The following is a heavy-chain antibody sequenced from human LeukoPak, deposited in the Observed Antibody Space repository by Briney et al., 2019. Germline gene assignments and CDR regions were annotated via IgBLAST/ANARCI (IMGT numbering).Heavy chain of an antibody. CDR2: IKSKTDGGTT. D-gene: IGHD6-19*01. V-gene: IGHV3-15*01. CDR3: TTVQSGWVFDY. J-gene: IGHJ4*02. Sequence: GGSLRLSCAASGFTFSNAWMSWVRQAPGKGLDGVGRIKSKTDGGTTDYAAPVKGRFTISRDDSKNTLYMQMNSMKTEDTAVYYCTTVQSGWVFDYWGQGTLVTVSS. CDR1: GFTFSNAW.